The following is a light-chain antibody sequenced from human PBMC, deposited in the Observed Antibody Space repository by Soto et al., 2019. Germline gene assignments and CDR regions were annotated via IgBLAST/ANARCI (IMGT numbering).Light chain of an antibody. CDR2: EVS. CDR3: TSFTTISTFV. Sequence: QSALAQPASVSGSPGQSITISCTGTSSDVGAYNYVYWYQQHPGKDPKVIIYEVSNRPSGVSNRFSGSKSGNTASLTISGLQAEDEADYHCTSFTTISTFVFGTGTKVTVL. J-gene: IGLJ1*01. CDR1: SSDVGAYNY. V-gene: IGLV2-14*01.